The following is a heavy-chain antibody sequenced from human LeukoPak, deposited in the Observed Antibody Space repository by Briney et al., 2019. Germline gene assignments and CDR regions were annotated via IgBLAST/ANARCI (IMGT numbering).Heavy chain of an antibody. CDR1: GFTFSSYA. D-gene: IGHD3-22*01. V-gene: IGHV3-23*01. CDR2: ISGSGGST. Sequence: GGSLRLSCAASGFTFSSYAMSWVRQAPGKGLEWVSAISGSGGSTYYADSVKGRFTISRDNSKNTLYLQMSSLRAEDTAVYYCAKPGYYYDSSGYAGRVYYYGMDVWGQGTTVTVSS. J-gene: IGHJ6*02. CDR3: AKPGYYYDSSGYAGRVYYYGMDV.